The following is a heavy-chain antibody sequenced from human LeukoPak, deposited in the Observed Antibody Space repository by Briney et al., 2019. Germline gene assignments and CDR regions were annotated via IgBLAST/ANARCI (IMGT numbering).Heavy chain of an antibody. CDR1: GGSINSYY. J-gene: IGHJ6*02. V-gene: IGHV4-59*01. CDR2: IYYSGST. CDR3: ARTSRHFYGSGSNLTPWPTDMDV. Sequence: SETLSLTCTVSGGSINSYYWTWIRQPPGKGLEWIGYIYYSGSTHYNPSLNSRVTISMDTSKNPFSLKLSSVTAADTAIYYCARTSRHFYGSGSNLTPWPTDMDVWGQGTKVTVSS. D-gene: IGHD3-10*01.